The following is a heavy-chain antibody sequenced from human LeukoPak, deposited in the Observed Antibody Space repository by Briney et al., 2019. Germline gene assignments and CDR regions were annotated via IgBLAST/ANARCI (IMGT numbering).Heavy chain of an antibody. CDR3: ARERGRGYSYGYRPSGMDY. D-gene: IGHD5-18*01. Sequence: XXXXXXXSWIRQXPGKGLEWIGEINHSGSTNYNPSLKSRVTISVDTSKNQFSLKLSSVTAADTAVYYCARERGRGYSYGYRPSGMDYWGQGTLVTVSS. V-gene: IGHV4-34*01. CDR2: INHSGST. CDR1: XXXXXX. J-gene: IGHJ4*02.